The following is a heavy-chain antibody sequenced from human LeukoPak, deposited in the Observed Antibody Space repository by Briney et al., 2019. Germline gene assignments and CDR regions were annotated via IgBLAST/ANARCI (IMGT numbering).Heavy chain of an antibody. CDR1: GYTFTSYV. J-gene: IGHJ4*02. V-gene: IGHV7-4-1*02. CDR2: INTNTGNP. Sequence: ASVKVSCKASGYTFTSYVINWVRQAPGQGLEWMGWINTNTGNPTYAQGYTGRFVFSMDPSVSTAYLQISSLKAEDTAVYYCARVEGPFEYWGQGTLVTVSS. CDR3: ARVEGPFEY.